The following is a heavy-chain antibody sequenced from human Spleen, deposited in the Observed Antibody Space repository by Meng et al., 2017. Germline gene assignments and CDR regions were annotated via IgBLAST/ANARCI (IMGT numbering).Heavy chain of an antibody. CDR2: LYYSGNT. D-gene: IGHD3-22*01. CDR3: ARDVAVITMNGMDV. J-gene: IGHJ6*02. Sequence: ESLKISCTVSGGSISSSSYYWGWIRQPPGKGLEWIGSLYYSGNTYYSPSLKSRVTISVDTSKNQFSLNLNSVTAADTAVYFCARDVAVITMNGMDVWGPGTTVTVSS. V-gene: IGHV4-39*07. CDR1: GGSISSSSYY.